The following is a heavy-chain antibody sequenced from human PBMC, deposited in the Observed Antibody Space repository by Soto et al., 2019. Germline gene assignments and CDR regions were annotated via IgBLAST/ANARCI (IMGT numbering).Heavy chain of an antibody. CDR2: ISYDGSNK. V-gene: IGHV3-30-3*01. CDR1: GFTFSSYA. D-gene: IGHD6-13*01. CDR3: ASLVLYSSSWYDQNHSDY. J-gene: IGHJ4*01. Sequence: VQLVESGGGVVQPGRSLRLSCAASGFTFSSYAMHWVRQAPGKGLEWVAVISYDGSNKYYADSVKGRFTISRDNSKNTLYLQMNSLRAEDTAVYYCASLVLYSSSWYDQNHSDYWGHGTLVTVSS.